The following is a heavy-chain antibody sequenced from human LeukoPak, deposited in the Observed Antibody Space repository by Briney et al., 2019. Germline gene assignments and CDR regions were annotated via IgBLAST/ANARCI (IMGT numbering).Heavy chain of an antibody. V-gene: IGHV4-59*12. D-gene: IGHD4-17*01. J-gene: IGHJ6*02. CDR3: ARDQTTMTTRGMDV. CDR1: GGSISSYY. CDR2: IYYSGST. Sequence: SETLSLTCTVSGGSISSYYWSWIRQPPGKGLEWIGYIYYSGSTNYNPSLKSRVTISVDTSKNQFSLKLTSVTAADTAVYYCARDQTTMTTRGMDVWGQGTTVTVSS.